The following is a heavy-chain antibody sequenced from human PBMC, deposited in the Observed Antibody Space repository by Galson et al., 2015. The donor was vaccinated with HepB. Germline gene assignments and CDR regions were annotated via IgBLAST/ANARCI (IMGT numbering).Heavy chain of an antibody. CDR3: ARVEYFDWLSPDSDAFDI. D-gene: IGHD3-9*01. V-gene: IGHV3-74*01. CDR1: GFTFSSYW. CDR2: INSDGSST. Sequence: SLRLSCAASGFTFSSYWMHWVRQAPGKGLVWVSRINSDGSSTSYADSVKGRFTISRDNAKNTLYLQMNSLRAEDTAVYYCARVEYFDWLSPDSDAFDIWGQGTMVTVSS. J-gene: IGHJ3*02.